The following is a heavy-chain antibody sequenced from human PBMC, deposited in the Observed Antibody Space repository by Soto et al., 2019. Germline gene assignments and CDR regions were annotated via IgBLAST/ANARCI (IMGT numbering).Heavy chain of an antibody. CDR1: GGSISSGGYY. V-gene: IGHV4-61*08. Sequence: SETLSLTCTVSGGSISSGGYYWSWIRQPPGKGLEWIGYINHSGSTNYNPSLKSRVTMSVDTSKNQFSLKLTSVTAADTAVYYCARGSDSNNWYFHYWGQGTLVTVSS. CDR3: ARGSDSNNWYFHY. J-gene: IGHJ4*02. CDR2: INHSGST. D-gene: IGHD6-13*01.